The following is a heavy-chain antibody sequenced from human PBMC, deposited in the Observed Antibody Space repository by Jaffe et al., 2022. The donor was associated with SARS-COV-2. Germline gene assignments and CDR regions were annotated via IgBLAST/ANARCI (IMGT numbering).Heavy chain of an antibody. CDR3: ARDLVPAAAWVAFDI. Sequence: EVQLVESGGGLVQPGGSLRLSCAASGFTFSSYWMSWVRQAPGKGLEWVANIKQDGSEKYYVDSVKGRFTISRDNAKNSLYLQMNSLRAEDTAVYYCARDLVPAAAWVAFDIWGQGTMVTVSS. CDR1: GFTFSSYW. CDR2: IKQDGSEK. D-gene: IGHD2-2*01. J-gene: IGHJ3*02. V-gene: IGHV3-7*01.